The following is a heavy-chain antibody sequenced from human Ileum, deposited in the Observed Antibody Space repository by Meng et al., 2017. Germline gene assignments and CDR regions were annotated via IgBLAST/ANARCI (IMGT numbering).Heavy chain of an antibody. J-gene: IGHJ2*01. CDR3: ARGALLLTVPATHYYFDR. D-gene: IGHD2-21*01. Sequence: QGQLQEAGPGLGKPSQTLALTCTASGGLTNTGDYFWSWFRQPPEKALELIGYIYSSGPTYNSPSLRSRVAMAVDASKTQYSLNLNSVTAADTAVYFCARGALLLTVPATHYYFDRWGRGTLVTVSS. CDR2: IYSSGPT. V-gene: IGHV4-30-4*01. CDR1: GGLTNTGDYF.